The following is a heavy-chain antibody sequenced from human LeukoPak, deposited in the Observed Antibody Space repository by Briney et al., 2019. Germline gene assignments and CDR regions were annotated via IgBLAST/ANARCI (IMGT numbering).Heavy chain of an antibody. CDR3: ARGFPDYYDGDY. J-gene: IGHJ4*02. Sequence: ASVKVSCKASGYTFTSYDINWVRQATGQGLEWMGWMNPNSGNTGYAQKFQGRVTMTRNTSISTAYMELCSLRSEDTAVYYCARGFPDYYDGDYWGQGTLVTVSS. D-gene: IGHD3-22*01. CDR2: MNPNSGNT. V-gene: IGHV1-8*01. CDR1: GYTFTSYD.